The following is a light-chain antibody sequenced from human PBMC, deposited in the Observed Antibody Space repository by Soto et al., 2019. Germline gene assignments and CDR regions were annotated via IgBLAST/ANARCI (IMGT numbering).Light chain of an antibody. CDR1: QGISSY. Sequence: IQLTQSPSSLSASVGDRVTITCRASQGISSYLAWYQQQPGKAPKLLVSTAASLRSGVPSRFSGSASGTDFALTISSLQPEDFATYYCQQSFTTPYTFGQGTRLEIK. CDR3: QQSFTTPYT. V-gene: IGKV1-39*01. CDR2: TAA. J-gene: IGKJ5*01.